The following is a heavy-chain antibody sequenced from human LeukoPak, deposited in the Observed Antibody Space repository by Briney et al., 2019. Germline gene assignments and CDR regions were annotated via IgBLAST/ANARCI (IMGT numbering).Heavy chain of an antibody. CDR1: SGSISSGDYY. D-gene: IGHD1-14*01. J-gene: IGHJ4*02. Sequence: PSETLSLTCTVSSGSISSGDYYWSWIRQPPGKGLEWIGYIYYSGRTYYNPSLKSRVTISVDTSKNQFSLNLTSVTAADTAVYYCARGTRMTPFDYWGQGTLVTVSS. V-gene: IGHV4-30-4*01. CDR3: ARGTRMTPFDY. CDR2: IYYSGRT.